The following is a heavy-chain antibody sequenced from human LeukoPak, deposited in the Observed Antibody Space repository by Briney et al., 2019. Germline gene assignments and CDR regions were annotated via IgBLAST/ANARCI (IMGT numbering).Heavy chain of an antibody. Sequence: PGGSLRLSCAASGFTFSSYGMHWVRQAPGKGLEWVAFIRYDGSNKYYADSVKGRFTISRDNAKNSVYLQMNSLRAEDTAVYYCARVYQGVAIFDGIDYWGQGTLVTVSS. CDR1: GFTFSSYG. CDR3: ARVYQGVAIFDGIDY. D-gene: IGHD3-3*01. V-gene: IGHV3-30*02. CDR2: IRYDGSNK. J-gene: IGHJ4*02.